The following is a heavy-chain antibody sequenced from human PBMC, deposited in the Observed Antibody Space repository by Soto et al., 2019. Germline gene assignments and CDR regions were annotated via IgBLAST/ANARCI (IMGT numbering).Heavy chain of an antibody. J-gene: IGHJ6*03. D-gene: IGHD6-13*01. V-gene: IGHV6-1*01. Sequence: SPTHSLTCAISGDSVSSNSAAWNWIRQSPSRGLEWLGRTYYRSKWYNDYAVSVKSRITINPDTSKNQFSLQLNSVTPEDTAVYYCARGALYSSSWYYYYMDVWGKGTTVTVSS. CDR2: TYYRSKWYN. CDR3: ARGALYSSSWYYYYMDV. CDR1: GDSVSSNSAA.